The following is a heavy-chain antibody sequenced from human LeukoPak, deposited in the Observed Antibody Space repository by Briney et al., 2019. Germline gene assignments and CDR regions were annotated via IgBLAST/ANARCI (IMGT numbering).Heavy chain of an antibody. Sequence: SETLSLTCTVSGGSISSGSYYWSWIRQPAGKGLEWIGRIYTSGSTNYNPSLKSRVTISVDTSKNQFSLKLSSVTAADTAVYYCARGRRWLQLGYFDYWGQGTLVTVSS. D-gene: IGHD5-24*01. CDR1: GGSISSGSYY. CDR2: IYTSGST. CDR3: ARGRRWLQLGYFDY. J-gene: IGHJ4*02. V-gene: IGHV4-61*02.